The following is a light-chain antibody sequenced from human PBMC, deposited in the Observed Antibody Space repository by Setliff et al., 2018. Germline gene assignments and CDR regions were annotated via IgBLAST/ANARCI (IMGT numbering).Light chain of an antibody. J-gene: IGLJ3*02. Sequence: QSVLTQPASVSGSPGQSITISCAGTSSDVGSYHLVSWYQQHPGKAPKLMIYEANNRPSGVSNRFSGSKSGNTASLTISGLQAEDEGDYYCCSYVTGGTLAFGGGTKVTVL. CDR2: EAN. V-gene: IGLV2-23*01. CDR3: CSYVTGGTLA. CDR1: SSDVGSYHL.